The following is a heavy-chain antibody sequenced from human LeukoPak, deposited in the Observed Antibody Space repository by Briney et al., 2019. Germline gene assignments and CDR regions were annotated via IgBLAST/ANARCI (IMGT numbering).Heavy chain of an antibody. CDR3: ARGGIITSYAFEI. J-gene: IGHJ3*02. CDR2: INRDGTSA. D-gene: IGHD1-26*01. V-gene: IGHV3-74*01. CDR1: GFNLSNYW. Sequence: GGSLRLSCAASGFNLSNYWMHWFRQFPEKGPVWISVINRDGTSATYADSVRGRFTISRDNAKNSLYLQMDSLRAEDTAVYYCARGGIITSYAFEIWGQGAMVTVSS.